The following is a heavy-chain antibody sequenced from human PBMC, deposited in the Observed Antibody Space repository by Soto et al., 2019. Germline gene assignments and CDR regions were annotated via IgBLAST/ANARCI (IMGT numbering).Heavy chain of an antibody. CDR2: IYPGDSDT. CDR1: GYSFTSYW. D-gene: IGHD3-10*01. Sequence: PGESLKISCKGSGYSFTSYWIGWVRQMPGKGLEWMGIIYPGDSDTRYSPSFQGQVTISADKSISAAYLQWSSLKAPDTAMYYCARLRGGLGGPSYFDYWGQGTLVTVSS. CDR3: ARLRGGLGGPSYFDY. V-gene: IGHV5-51*01. J-gene: IGHJ4*02.